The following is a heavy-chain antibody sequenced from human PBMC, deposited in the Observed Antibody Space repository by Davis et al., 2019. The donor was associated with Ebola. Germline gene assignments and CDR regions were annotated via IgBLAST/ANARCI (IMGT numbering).Heavy chain of an antibody. D-gene: IGHD3-3*01. Sequence: GESLKISCAASGFTFSGSAMHWVRQAPGKGLEWVANIKQDGSEKYYVDSVKGRFTISRDNAKNSLYLQMNSLRAEDTAVYYCASSRYRFLEWLLYNWFDPWGQGTLVTVSS. V-gene: IGHV3-7*03. CDR2: IKQDGSEK. CDR3: ASSRYRFLEWLLYNWFDP. CDR1: GFTFSGSA. J-gene: IGHJ5*02.